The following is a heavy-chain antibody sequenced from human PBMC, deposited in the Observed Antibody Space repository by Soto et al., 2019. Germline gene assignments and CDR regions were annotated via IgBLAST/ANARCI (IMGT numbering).Heavy chain of an antibody. J-gene: IGHJ2*01. D-gene: IGHD6-13*01. V-gene: IGHV3-23*01. Sequence: EVQLLESGGGLVQPGGSLRLSCAASRFTFSSYAMSWVRQAPGKGLEWVSAISGSGGSTYYADSVKGRFTISRDNSKNTLYLQMNSLRSEDTAVYYWAKRTGGLQQLVKTYWYFDLGGRGTLVTVSS. CDR2: ISGSGGST. CDR1: RFTFSSYA. CDR3: AKRTGGLQQLVKTYWYFDL.